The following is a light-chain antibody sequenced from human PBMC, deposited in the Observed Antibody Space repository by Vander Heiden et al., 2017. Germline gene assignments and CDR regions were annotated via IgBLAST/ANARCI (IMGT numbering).Light chain of an antibody. Sequence: QSALTQPASVSGSPGQSITISCTGSSNDVGGYNYVSWYQQNPGKAPKLMIYDVSKRPSGVSNRFSGSKSGNTASLTISGLQAEDEADYYCSSYTSSNTWVFGGGTKLTVL. CDR3: SSYTSSNTWV. J-gene: IGLJ3*02. CDR2: DVS. V-gene: IGLV2-14*01. CDR1: SNDVGGYNY.